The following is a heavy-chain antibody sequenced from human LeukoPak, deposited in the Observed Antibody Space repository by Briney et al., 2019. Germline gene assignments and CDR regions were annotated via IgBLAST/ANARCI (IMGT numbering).Heavy chain of an antibody. Sequence: GGSLRLSCAASGFTFSGYAMSWVRQAPGEGLEWVSAISGSGDGTYYADSVKGRFTISRDNSKNTLLLQMNSLRAEDTAVYYCAKAGVLTLVRGVIVDYWGQGTLVTVSS. J-gene: IGHJ4*02. CDR2: ISGSGDGT. CDR3: AKAGVLTLVRGVIVDY. CDR1: GFTFSGYA. D-gene: IGHD3-10*01. V-gene: IGHV3-23*01.